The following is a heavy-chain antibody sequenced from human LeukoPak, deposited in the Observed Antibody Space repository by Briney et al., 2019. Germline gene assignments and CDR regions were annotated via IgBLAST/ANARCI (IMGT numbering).Heavy chain of an antibody. CDR2: ISAYNGNT. D-gene: IGHD3-22*01. Sequence: GASVKVSCKASGYTFTSYGISWVRQAPGQGLEWMGWISAYNGNTNYAQKLQGRVTMTTDTSTSTAYMELRSLRSDDTAVYYCASSLQGPGTPYDSSGYYFGALDYWGQGTLVNVSS. J-gene: IGHJ4*02. CDR3: ASSLQGPGTPYDSSGYYFGALDY. CDR1: GYTFTSYG. V-gene: IGHV1-18*01.